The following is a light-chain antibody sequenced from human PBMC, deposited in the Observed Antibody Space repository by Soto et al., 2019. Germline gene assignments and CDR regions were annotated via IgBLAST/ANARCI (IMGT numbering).Light chain of an antibody. CDR2: GAS. CDR3: QEYNNWRPIT. Sequence: EIVMTQSPATLSVSPGERATLSCRASRSVKTNLAWYQQNPGQAPRLLIYGASTRATNVSARFSGSGSGTEFTLTITSLQSEDFAVYYCQEYNNWRPITFGGGTKVDIK. J-gene: IGKJ4*01. CDR1: RSVKTN. V-gene: IGKV3-15*01.